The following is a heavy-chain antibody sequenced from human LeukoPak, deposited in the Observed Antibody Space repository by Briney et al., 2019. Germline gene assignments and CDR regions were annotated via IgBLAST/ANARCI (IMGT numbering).Heavy chain of an antibody. D-gene: IGHD1-20*01. J-gene: IGHJ4*02. V-gene: IGHV3-21*01. CDR1: GFTFSSYS. Sequence: PGGSLRLSCAASGFTFSSYSMNWVRQAPGKGLEWVSSISSSSSYIYYADSVKGRFAISRDNAKNSLYLQMNSLRAEDTAVYYCARSYNFPYYFDYWGQGTLVTVSS. CDR3: ARSYNFPYYFDY. CDR2: ISSSSSYI.